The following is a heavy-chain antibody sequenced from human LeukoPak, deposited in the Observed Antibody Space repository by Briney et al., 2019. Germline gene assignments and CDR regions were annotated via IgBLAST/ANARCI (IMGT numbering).Heavy chain of an antibody. V-gene: IGHV5-51*01. CDR2: IYPGDSDT. Sequence: GASLQISCQGSGFSFTSYWIGWVRQMPGKGLEWVGIIYPGDSDTRYSPSFQGQVTISADKSISTAYLQWSSLKASDTAMYYCARLVRSWGSGSYHYYGMDVWGKGTTVTVSS. CDR3: ARLVRSWGSGSYHYYGMDV. D-gene: IGHD3-10*01. CDR1: GFSFTSYW. J-gene: IGHJ6*04.